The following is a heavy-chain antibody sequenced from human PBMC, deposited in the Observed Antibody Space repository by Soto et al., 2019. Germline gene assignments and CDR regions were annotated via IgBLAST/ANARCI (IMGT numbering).Heavy chain of an antibody. V-gene: IGHV3-21*01. J-gene: IGHJ6*02. CDR2: MSRSSSFT. CDR3: ARDSSGSYYEDYYYYYAMDV. D-gene: IGHD1-26*01. Sequence: GGSLRLSCAASGFTFDEFGMSWVRQAPGKGLEWVSSMSRSSSFTYYADSVKGRFTISRDNAKNSLYLQMNSLRAEDTAVYYCARDSSGSYYEDYYYYYAMDVWGQGTTVTVSS. CDR1: GFTFDEFG.